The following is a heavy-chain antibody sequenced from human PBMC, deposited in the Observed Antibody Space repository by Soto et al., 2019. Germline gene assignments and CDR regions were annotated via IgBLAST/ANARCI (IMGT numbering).Heavy chain of an antibody. V-gene: IGHV3-23*01. CDR3: AKDSTNWGFMGYYFDS. CDR2: ISGSGDDT. J-gene: IGHJ4*02. Sequence: EVQLLESGGGLIQPGGSLRLSCAASGFTFSGYAMSWVRQAPGKGLEWVSGISGSGDDTYYADAVKGRFTISRDNSKNTLYLQMNSLRAEDTAVYYCAKDSTNWGFMGYYFDSWGQGTLVTVSS. CDR1: GFTFSGYA. D-gene: IGHD7-27*01.